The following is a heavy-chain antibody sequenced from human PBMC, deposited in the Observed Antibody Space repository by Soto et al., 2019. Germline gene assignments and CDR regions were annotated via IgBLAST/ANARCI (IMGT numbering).Heavy chain of an antibody. J-gene: IGHJ6*02. Sequence: SETLSLTCAVSGGSISSSNWWSWVRQPPGKGLEWIGEIYHSGSTNYNPSLKSRVTISVDKSKNQFSLKLSSVTAADTAVYYCARCYGSGSSYHYYYGMDVWGQGTTVTVSS. CDR2: IYHSGST. D-gene: IGHD3-10*01. CDR1: GGSISSSNW. V-gene: IGHV4-4*02. CDR3: ARCYGSGSSYHYYYGMDV.